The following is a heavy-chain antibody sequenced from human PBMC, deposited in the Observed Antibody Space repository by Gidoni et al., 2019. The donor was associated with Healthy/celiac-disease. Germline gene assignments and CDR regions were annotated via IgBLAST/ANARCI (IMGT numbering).Heavy chain of an antibody. CDR3: AKGVVPAAWGYYGMDV. CDR1: GFTFSSYG. CDR2: ISYDGSNK. Sequence: QVQLVESGGGVVQPGRSLRLSCAASGFTFSSYGMHWVRQAPGKGLEWVAVISYDGSNKYYADSVKGRFTISRDNSKNTLYLQMNSLRAEDTAVYYCAKGVVPAAWGYYGMDVWGQGTTVTVSS. J-gene: IGHJ6*02. D-gene: IGHD2-2*01. V-gene: IGHV3-30*18.